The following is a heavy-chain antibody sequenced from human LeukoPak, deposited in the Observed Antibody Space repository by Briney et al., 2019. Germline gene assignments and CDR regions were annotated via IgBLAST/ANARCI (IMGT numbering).Heavy chain of an antibody. CDR2: IFYSGST. Sequence: PSETLSLTCTVSGGSMNNYYWNWIRQPPGKGLEWIGSIFYSGSTNYNPSLKSRVTISIDTSKNQFSLNLSSVTAADTAVYYCANFAVVVTAMGDYWGQGTLVTVSS. V-gene: IGHV4-59*01. J-gene: IGHJ4*02. CDR1: GGSMNNYY. D-gene: IGHD2-21*02. CDR3: ANFAVVVTAMGDY.